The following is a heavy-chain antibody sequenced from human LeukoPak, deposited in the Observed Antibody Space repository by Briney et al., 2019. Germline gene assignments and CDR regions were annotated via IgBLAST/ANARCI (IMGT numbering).Heavy chain of an antibody. Sequence: KPGGSLRLSCAASGFTFSDYYMSWICQAPGKGLEWVSYIRSSYTNYADSVKGRFTISRDIAKNSLYLQMNSLRAEDTAVYYCARLHSSTLDYWGQGTLVTVSS. CDR1: GFTFSDYY. CDR3: ARLHSSTLDY. D-gene: IGHD6-13*01. J-gene: IGHJ4*02. CDR2: IRSSYT. V-gene: IGHV3-11*03.